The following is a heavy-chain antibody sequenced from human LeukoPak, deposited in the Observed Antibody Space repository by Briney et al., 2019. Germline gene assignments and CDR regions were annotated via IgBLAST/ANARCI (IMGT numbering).Heavy chain of an antibody. CDR3: ARWHSEAFDI. J-gene: IGHJ3*02. V-gene: IGHV3-21*01. Sequence: PGGSLRLSCAASGFTFSSYSMNWVRQAPGKGLEWVSSISSSSSYIYYADSVKGRFTISRDNAKDSLYLQMNSLRAEDTAVYYCARWHSEAFDIWGQGTMVTVSS. CDR1: GFTFSSYS. D-gene: IGHD2-21*01. CDR2: ISSSSSYI.